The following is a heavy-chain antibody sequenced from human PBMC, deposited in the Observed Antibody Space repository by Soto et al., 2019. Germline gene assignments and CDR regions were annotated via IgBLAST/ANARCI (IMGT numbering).Heavy chain of an antibody. CDR1: GYTFSSYG. Sequence: QVQLVQSGAEVKKPGASVKVSCKASGYTFSSYGITWVRQAPGQGLEWMGWISAYNGHTNYAQKLQGRVTMTTDTSTRTACREVRSLRSDDAAVYYCARLPLGSSGRYAMVTNGDYWGQGTRVTVSS. V-gene: IGHV1-18*04. D-gene: IGHD6-25*01. J-gene: IGHJ4*02. CDR2: ISAYNGHT. CDR3: ARLPLGSSGRYAMVTNGDY.